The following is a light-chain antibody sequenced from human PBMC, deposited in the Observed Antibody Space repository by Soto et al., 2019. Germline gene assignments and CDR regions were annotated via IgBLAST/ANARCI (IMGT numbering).Light chain of an antibody. J-gene: IGKJ4*01. V-gene: IGKV1-39*01. Sequence: DIQMTQSPSSLSASVGDRVTITCRASQTLSNYLTWFQQKPGKAPTVLIYGASTLQSGVPSRFSGSGSGAEFTLTISSLQPEDFATYYCQQSFSPLLTFGGGTKVDIK. CDR2: GAS. CDR3: QQSFSPLLT. CDR1: QTLSNY.